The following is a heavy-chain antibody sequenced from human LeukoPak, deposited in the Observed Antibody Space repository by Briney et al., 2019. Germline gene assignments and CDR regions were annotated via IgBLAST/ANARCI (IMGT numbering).Heavy chain of an antibody. CDR2: IYYSGST. CDR1: GGSISSYY. Sequence: LETLSLTCTVSGGSISSYYWSGIRQPPGKGLEWIGYIYYSGSTNYNPSLKSRVTISVDTSKNQFSLKLSSVTAADTAVYYCARGGDCSGGSCYFFDYWGQGTLVTVSS. CDR3: ARGGDCSGGSCYFFDY. V-gene: IGHV4-59*01. J-gene: IGHJ4*02. D-gene: IGHD2-15*01.